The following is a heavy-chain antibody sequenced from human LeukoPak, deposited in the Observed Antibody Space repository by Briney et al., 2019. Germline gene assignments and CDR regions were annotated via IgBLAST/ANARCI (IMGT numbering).Heavy chain of an antibody. J-gene: IGHJ4*02. Sequence: GGSLRLSCAASGFTFSSYGMHWVRQAPGKGLEWVAFIRYDGSNKYYADSVKGRFTISRDNSKNTLYLQMNSLRAEDTAVYYCAKDMGWELNPIDYWGQGTLVTVSS. CDR1: GFTFSSYG. V-gene: IGHV3-30*02. CDR3: AKDMGWELNPIDY. D-gene: IGHD1-26*01. CDR2: IRYDGSNK.